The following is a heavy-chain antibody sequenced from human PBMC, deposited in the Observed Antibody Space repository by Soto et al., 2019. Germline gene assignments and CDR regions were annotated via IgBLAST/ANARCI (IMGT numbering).Heavy chain of an antibody. V-gene: IGHV3-23*01. J-gene: IGHJ5*02. Sequence: PGGSLRLSCAASGFIFENFGMSWVRQAPGKGLEWISSISGSGFKKYYADPVKGRFTISRDNSKSTVYLELNNLSAEDTAVYHCAKNQGVELVPLATVDWFDPWGQGXVVTVSS. CDR2: ISGSGFKK. CDR3: AKNQGVELVPLATVDWFDP. CDR1: GFIFENFG. D-gene: IGHD1-26*01.